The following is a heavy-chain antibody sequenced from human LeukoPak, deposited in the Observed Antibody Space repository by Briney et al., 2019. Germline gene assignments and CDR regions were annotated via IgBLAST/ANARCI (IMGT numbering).Heavy chain of an antibody. V-gene: IGHV5-51*01. Sequence: GESLKISCKGSGYSFTSYWVGWVRQMPGKGLEWMGIIYPGDSDTRYSPSFQGQVTISADKSISTAYLQWSSLKASDTAMYYCARPKDKYSSGWYVAFDIWGQGTMVTVSS. CDR3: ARPKDKYSSGWYVAFDI. J-gene: IGHJ3*02. CDR1: GYSFTSYW. D-gene: IGHD6-19*01. CDR2: IYPGDSDT.